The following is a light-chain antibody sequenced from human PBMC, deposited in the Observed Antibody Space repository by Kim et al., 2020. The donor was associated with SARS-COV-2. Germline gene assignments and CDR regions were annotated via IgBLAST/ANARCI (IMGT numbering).Light chain of an antibody. CDR2: AAS. J-gene: IGKJ5*01. Sequence: SSGERATLSCRASQSLSINYLAWYQQKPGQAPRLIIYAASSRATGIPDRFSGSGSGTDFTLTISRLEPEDVAVYYCQQYGKSSITFGQGTRLEIK. CDR1: QSLSINY. V-gene: IGKV3-20*01. CDR3: QQYGKSSIT.